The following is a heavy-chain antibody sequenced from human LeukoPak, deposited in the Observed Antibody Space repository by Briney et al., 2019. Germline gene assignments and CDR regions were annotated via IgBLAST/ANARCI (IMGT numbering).Heavy chain of an antibody. D-gene: IGHD1-26*01. CDR1: GFTFSSYA. CDR3: AKFYSGSRYDAFDI. Sequence: AGGSLRLSCAASGFTFSSYAMHWVRQAPGKGLEWVAVISYDGSNKYYADSVKGRFTISRDNSKNTLYLQMNSLRTEDTAVYYCAKFYSGSRYDAFDIWGQGTMVTVSS. CDR2: ISYDGSNK. J-gene: IGHJ3*02. V-gene: IGHV3-30*04.